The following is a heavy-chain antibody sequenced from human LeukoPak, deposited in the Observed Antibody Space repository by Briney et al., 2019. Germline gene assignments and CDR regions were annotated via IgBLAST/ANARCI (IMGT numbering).Heavy chain of an antibody. Sequence: ASVKVSCKASGYTFTGYYVHWVRQAPGQGLEWMGWINPNSGGTNYAQKFQGWVTMTRDTSISTVYMELSRLRSDDTAVYYCARLDPIDYWGQGTLVTVSS. CDR1: GYTFTGYY. CDR3: ARLDPIDY. CDR2: INPNSGGT. V-gene: IGHV1-2*04. J-gene: IGHJ4*02.